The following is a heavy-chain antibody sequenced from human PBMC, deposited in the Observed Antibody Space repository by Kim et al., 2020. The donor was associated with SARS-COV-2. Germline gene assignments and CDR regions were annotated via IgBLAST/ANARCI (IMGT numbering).Heavy chain of an antibody. Sequence: GGSLRLSCAASGFTFSSYSLSWVRQAPGKGLEWVSYIRSSSSAMYYADSVRGRFTISRDNAKNSLYLQMNSLRDEDTAVYYCARVGDGYCSTTSCRRAFDMWGQGTKVTVS. CDR1: GFTFSSYS. CDR3: ARVGDGYCSTTSCRRAFDM. V-gene: IGHV3-48*02. D-gene: IGHD2-2*01. J-gene: IGHJ3*02. CDR2: IRSSSSAM.